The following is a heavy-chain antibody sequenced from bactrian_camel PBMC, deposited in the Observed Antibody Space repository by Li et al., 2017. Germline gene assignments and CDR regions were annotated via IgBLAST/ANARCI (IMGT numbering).Heavy chain of an antibody. Sequence: HVQLVESGGGSVQAGGSLRLSCEVSGDTSNRYCMTWFRQPPGKEREGVAGIDTGDGSTYYLNSVEGRFTISHDNAKNTLYLQMNSLKPEDTAVYYCAAGGVPYGGKCDLDPNAFGYWGQGTQVTVS. CDR2: IDTGDGST. J-gene: IGHJ6*01. D-gene: IGHD6*01. V-gene: IGHV3S1*01. CDR3: AAGGVPYGGKCDLDPNAFGY. CDR1: GDTSNRYC.